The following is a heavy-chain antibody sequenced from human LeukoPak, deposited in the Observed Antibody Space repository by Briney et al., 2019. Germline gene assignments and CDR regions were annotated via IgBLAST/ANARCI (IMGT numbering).Heavy chain of an antibody. CDR3: VRDDGNRTGSTYFDAFDI. J-gene: IGHJ3*02. CDR1: GFTFNRYL. V-gene: IGHV3-7*03. Sequence: GSLRLSCVASGFTFNRYLMIWVRHAPGEVLELVANVNRDGNEKHYVDSVEGRFTISRDNAKNSLYLQMNSLRNEDTAVYYCVRDDGNRTGSTYFDAFDIWCRGTLVTVSS. CDR2: VNRDGNEK. D-gene: IGHD3-9*01.